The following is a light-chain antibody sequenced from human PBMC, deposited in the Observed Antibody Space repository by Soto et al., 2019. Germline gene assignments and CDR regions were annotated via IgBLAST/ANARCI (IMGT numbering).Light chain of an antibody. CDR3: QQYNNWPFT. J-gene: IGKJ5*01. V-gene: IGKV3-11*01. Sequence: EIVLTQSPATLSLSPGARAPLSCRASQSVSSYLAWYQQKPGQAPRLLIYDASNRATGIPARFSGSGSGTEFTLTISSLQSEEFAVYYCQQYNNWPFTFGQGTRLEIK. CDR2: DAS. CDR1: QSVSSY.